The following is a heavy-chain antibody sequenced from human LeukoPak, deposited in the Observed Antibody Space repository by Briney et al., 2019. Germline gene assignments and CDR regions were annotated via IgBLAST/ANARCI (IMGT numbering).Heavy chain of an antibody. CDR1: GGSFSGYY. CDR3: ARGPDCSSTSCYSYYYYMDV. CDR2: INHSGST. J-gene: IGHJ6*03. D-gene: IGHD2-2*01. Sequence: SETLSLTCAVYGGSFSGYYWSWIRQPPGKGLEWIGEINHSGSTNYNPSLKSRVTISVDTSKNQFSLKLSSVTAADTAVYYCARGPDCSSTSCYSYYYYMDVWGKGTTVTVSS. V-gene: IGHV4-34*01.